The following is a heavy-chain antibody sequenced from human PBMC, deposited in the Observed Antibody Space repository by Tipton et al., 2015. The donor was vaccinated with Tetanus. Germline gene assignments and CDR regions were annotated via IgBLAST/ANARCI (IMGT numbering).Heavy chain of an antibody. V-gene: IGHV4-31*03. J-gene: IGHJ3*01. CDR3: VRHKGTIVLPGTRAFDF. CDR2: IFYSGSS. D-gene: IGHD2/OR15-2a*01. CDR1: GGSINNGGYY. Sequence: TLSLTCTVSGGSINNGGYYWSWIRQHPGKGLEWIGYIFYSGSSHYNPSPKSRLSLSVDTSKNQFSLNLNSVTAADTAVYYCVRHKGTIVLPGTRAFDFWGQGTMVTVSS.